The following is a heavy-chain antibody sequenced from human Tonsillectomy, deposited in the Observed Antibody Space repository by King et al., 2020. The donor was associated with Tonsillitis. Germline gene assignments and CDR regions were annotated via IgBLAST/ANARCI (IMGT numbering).Heavy chain of an antibody. J-gene: IGHJ6*03. CDR3: ARHAGYCSGGSCYGYYYYYMDV. CDR1: GGIFSSYA. V-gene: IGHV1-69*09. CDR2: IISILGIT. D-gene: IGHD2-15*01. Sequence: QLVQSGAEVKKPGSSVKVSCKASGGIFSSYAITWVRQAPGQGLEWMGRIISILGITNYAQKFQCRVTIIADKYTSTAYMELSSRRSEDTAVYYCARHAGYCSGGSCYGYYYYYMDVWGKGTTVTVSS.